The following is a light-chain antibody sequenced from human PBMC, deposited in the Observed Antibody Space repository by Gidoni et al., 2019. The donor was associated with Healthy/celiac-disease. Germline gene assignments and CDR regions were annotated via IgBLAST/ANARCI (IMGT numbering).Light chain of an antibody. J-gene: IGKJ4*01. CDR1: QSLLHRDGQTS. CDR3: MQSIQLPVT. V-gene: IGKV2D-29*01. Sequence: SVTPGQPASISCKSSQSLLHRDGQTSLYWYLQKTGQPPQLLIYEVSNRFAGVPDRFSGSGSGTDVTPKISRVEAEDVGFYYCMQSIQLPVTFGGGTKVEIK. CDR2: EVS.